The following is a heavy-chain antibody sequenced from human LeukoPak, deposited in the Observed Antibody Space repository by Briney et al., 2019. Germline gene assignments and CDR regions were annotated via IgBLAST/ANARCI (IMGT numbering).Heavy chain of an antibody. D-gene: IGHD4-17*01. CDR3: ARDLLSYGENWFDP. V-gene: IGHV3-21*01. Sequence: GGSLRLSCAASGFTFSSYSMNWVRQAPGKGLEWVSSISSSSSYIYYADSVKGRLTISRDNAKNSLYLQMNSLRAEDTAVYYCARDLLSYGENWFDPWGQGTLVTVSS. CDR2: ISSSSSYI. CDR1: GFTFSSYS. J-gene: IGHJ5*02.